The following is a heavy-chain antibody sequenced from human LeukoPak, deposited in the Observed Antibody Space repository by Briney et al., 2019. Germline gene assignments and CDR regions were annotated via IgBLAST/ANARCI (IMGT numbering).Heavy chain of an antibody. Sequence: GGSLRLSCAASGFTFSTYTMAWVRQAPGGGLEWVSGTGGDGGGGTYYADSVRGRFAISRDNSKSTLYLQMNSLRVEDTAVYFCAKDQEDRGYPSSFDFWGQGTLVTVSS. D-gene: IGHD2-15*01. CDR2: TGGDGGGGT. CDR1: GFTFSTYT. V-gene: IGHV3-23*01. J-gene: IGHJ4*02. CDR3: AKDQEDRGYPSSFDF.